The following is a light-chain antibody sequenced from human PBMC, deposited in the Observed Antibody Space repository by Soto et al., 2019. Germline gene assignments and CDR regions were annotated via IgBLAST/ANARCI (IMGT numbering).Light chain of an antibody. J-gene: IGLJ1*01. CDR1: SSNVGDYNY. V-gene: IGLV2-11*01. CDR2: DVT. CDR3: CLYAGNYIYV. Sequence: QSALAQPRSVSGSPGQSVTISCTGTSSNVGDYNYVSWYQQHPGKAPKVMIYDVTKRPAGVPDRFSGSKSGNSASLTISGLQAEDEADYYCCLYAGNYIYVFGTRTKVTVL.